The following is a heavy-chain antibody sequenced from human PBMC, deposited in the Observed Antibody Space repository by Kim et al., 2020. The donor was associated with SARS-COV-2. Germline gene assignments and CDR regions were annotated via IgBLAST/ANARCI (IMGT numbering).Heavy chain of an antibody. Sequence: GGSLRLSCATSGVSFTSYWMSWVRQVPGKGLEWVANIKQDGSETYYVDSVKGRFTISSDNAKNSLYLQMISLRAEDTAVYHCAREGRVPAALEGYYFSGMDVWGQGTTVTVSS. D-gene: IGHD2-2*01. J-gene: IGHJ6*02. CDR2: IKQDGSET. V-gene: IGHV3-7*01. CDR3: AREGRVPAALEGYYFSGMDV. CDR1: GVSFTSYW.